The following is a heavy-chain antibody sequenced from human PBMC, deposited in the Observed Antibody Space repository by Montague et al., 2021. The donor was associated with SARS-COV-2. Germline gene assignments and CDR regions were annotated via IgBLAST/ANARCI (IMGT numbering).Heavy chain of an antibody. V-gene: IGHV4-39*01. CDR1: GGSTSSSSYY. Sequence: SETLSLTCTVSGGSTSSSSYYWGWIRQPPGKGLEWIGSIYYSGSTYYNPSLKSRVTISVDTSKNQFSLKLSSVTAADTAVYYCARFPTSYYYDSKAAPAAPDSFCIRGQGTMVTVSS. J-gene: IGHJ3*02. CDR3: ARFPTSYYYDSKAAPAAPDSFCI. CDR2: IYYSGST. D-gene: IGHD3-22*01.